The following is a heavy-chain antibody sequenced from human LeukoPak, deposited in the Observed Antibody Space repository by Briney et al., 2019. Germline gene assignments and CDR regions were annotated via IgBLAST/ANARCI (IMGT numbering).Heavy chain of an antibody. CDR3: ARLPEGSNTIYYGMDV. CDR2: IYPGDSDT. D-gene: IGHD3-10*01. CDR1: GYSFTSYW. J-gene: IGHJ6*02. V-gene: IGHV5-51*01. Sequence: GESLKISCKGSGYSFTSYWIGWVRQMPGKGLEWMGIIYPGDSDTRYSPSFQGQVTISADKSISTAYLQWSSLKASDTAMYYCARLPEGSNTIYYGMDVWGQGTTVTVSS.